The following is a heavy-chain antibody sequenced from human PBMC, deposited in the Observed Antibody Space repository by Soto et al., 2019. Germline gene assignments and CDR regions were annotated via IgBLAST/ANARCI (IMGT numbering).Heavy chain of an antibody. CDR2: IYYTGST. D-gene: IGHD6-6*01. J-gene: IGHJ5*02. V-gene: IGHV4-59*12. CDR3: ARDPGSSSGDDWFDP. CDR1: GGSISSYY. Sequence: SETLSLTCTVSGGSISSYYWSWIRQPPGKGLEWIGYIYYTGSTYYNPSLKSRASISIDTSKNQFSLELTSVTAADTALYYCARDPGSSSGDDWFDPWGKGTLVTVSS.